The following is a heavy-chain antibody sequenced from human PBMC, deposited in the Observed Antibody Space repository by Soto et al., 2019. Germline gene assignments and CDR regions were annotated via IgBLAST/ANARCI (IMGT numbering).Heavy chain of an antibody. CDR2: IYYSGST. CDR1: GGSISSYY. Sequence: SETLTHTCTVSGGSISSYYWSWIRQPPGKGLEWIGYIYYSGSTNYNPSLKSRVTISVDTSKNQFSLKLSSVTAADTAVYYCARDEYPLGGGFDPWGQGTLVTVS. V-gene: IGHV4-59*01. D-gene: IGHD3-16*01. J-gene: IGHJ5*02. CDR3: ARDEYPLGGGFDP.